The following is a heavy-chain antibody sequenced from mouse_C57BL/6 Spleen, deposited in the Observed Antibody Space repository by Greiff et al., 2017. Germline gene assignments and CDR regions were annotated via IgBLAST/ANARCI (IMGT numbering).Heavy chain of an antibody. CDR1: GFTFSDYG. Sequence: EVKLMESGGGLVQPGGSLKLSCAASGFTFSDYGMAWVRQAPRKGPEWVAFISNLAYSIYYADTVTGRFTISRENAKNTLYLEMSSLRSEDTAMYYCARRTTDYAMDYWGQGTSVTVSS. CDR2: ISNLAYSI. CDR3: ARRTTDYAMDY. D-gene: IGHD2-14*01. V-gene: IGHV5-15*01. J-gene: IGHJ4*01.